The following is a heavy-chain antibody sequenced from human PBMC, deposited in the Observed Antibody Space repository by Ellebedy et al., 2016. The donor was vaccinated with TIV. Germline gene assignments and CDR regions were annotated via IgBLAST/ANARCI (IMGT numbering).Heavy chain of an antibody. V-gene: IGHV3-74*01. J-gene: IGHJ6*02. CDR3: AGGSVVGSTRGLDV. CDR1: GFTFSRHW. D-gene: IGHD5/OR15-5a*01. CDR2: ITGDERTT. Sequence: GGSLRLSXAASGFTFSRHWMHWVRQAPGKGLVWVSHITGDERTTNYADSVKGRFTISRDNAKSTLYLQMSSLRAEDTAVYYCAGGSVVGSTRGLDVWGQGTSVTVS.